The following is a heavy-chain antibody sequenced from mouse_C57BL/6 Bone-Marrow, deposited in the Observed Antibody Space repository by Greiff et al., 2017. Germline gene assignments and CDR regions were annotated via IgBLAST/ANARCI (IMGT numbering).Heavy chain of an antibody. CDR1: GYTFTSYW. V-gene: IGHV1-55*01. Sequence: QVQLQQSGAELVKPGASVKMSCKASGYTFTSYWITWVKQRPGQGLEWIGDIYPGSGSTNYNETFKSKATLTVDTSSSTAYMQLSSLTAEDSAVYYCARCECYYYGKFAYWGQGTLVTVSA. CDR2: IYPGSGST. CDR3: ARCECYYYGKFAY. D-gene: IGHD2-1*01. J-gene: IGHJ3*01.